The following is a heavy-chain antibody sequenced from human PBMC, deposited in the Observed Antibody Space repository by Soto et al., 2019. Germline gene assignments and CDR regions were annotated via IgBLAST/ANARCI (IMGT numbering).Heavy chain of an antibody. J-gene: IGHJ6*02. Sequence: ASVKVSCKASGYTFTGYFMHWVRQAPGQGLEWMGWINPNSGGTNYAQKFQGWVTMTRDTSISTAYMELSRLRSDDTAVYYCARDASRIKIFYYYYGMDVWGQGTTVTVYS. CDR1: GYTFTGYF. CDR3: ARDASRIKIFYYYYGMDV. V-gene: IGHV1-2*04. CDR2: INPNSGGT. D-gene: IGHD3-3*01.